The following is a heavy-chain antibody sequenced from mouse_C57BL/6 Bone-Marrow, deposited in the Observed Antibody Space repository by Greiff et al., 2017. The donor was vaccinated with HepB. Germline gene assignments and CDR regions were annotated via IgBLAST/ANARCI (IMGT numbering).Heavy chain of an antibody. J-gene: IGHJ2*01. CDR1: GFTFSSYG. CDR2: ISSGGSYT. Sequence: EVKLMESGGDLVKPGASLKLSCAASGFTFSSYGMSWVRQTPDKRLEWVATISSGGSYTYYPDSVKGRFTISRDNAKNTLYLQMSSLKSEDTAMYYCARRNWVDYWGQGTTLTVSS. CDR3: ARRNWVDY. D-gene: IGHD4-1*01. V-gene: IGHV5-6*02.